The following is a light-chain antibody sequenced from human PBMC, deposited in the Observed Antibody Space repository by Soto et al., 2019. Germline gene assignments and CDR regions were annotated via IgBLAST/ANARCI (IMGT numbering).Light chain of an antibody. Sequence: DIQMTQSPSTLSASVVDRVTITFRVSQIISYRLAWYQQKPGKAPKLLIYDASSLESGVPSTFSGSGSGTESTLTITSLQPDDFATYYCQQYNSYSWTCGQGTKGDI. CDR2: DAS. CDR3: QQYNSYSWT. CDR1: QIISYR. J-gene: IGKJ1*01. V-gene: IGKV1-5*01.